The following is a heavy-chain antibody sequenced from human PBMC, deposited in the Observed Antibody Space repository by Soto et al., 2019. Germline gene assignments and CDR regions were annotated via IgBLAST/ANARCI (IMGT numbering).Heavy chain of an antibody. Sequence: SETLSLTCTVSGGSISSYYWSWIRQPPGKGLEWIGYIYYSGSTNYNPSLKSRVTISVDTSKNQFSLKLSSVTAADTAVYYCARRIDHLSNWFDPWGQGTQVTVSS. CDR3: ARRIDHLSNWFDP. J-gene: IGHJ5*02. CDR2: IYYSGST. CDR1: GGSISSYY. V-gene: IGHV4-59*01. D-gene: IGHD2-15*01.